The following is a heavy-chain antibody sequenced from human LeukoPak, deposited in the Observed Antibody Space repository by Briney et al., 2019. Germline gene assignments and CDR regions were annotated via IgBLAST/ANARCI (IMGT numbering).Heavy chain of an antibody. CDR3: ARFPGVGPGTTAD. V-gene: IGHV3-21*01. CDR1: GFTFSSYS. D-gene: IGHD1-7*01. J-gene: IGHJ4*02. Sequence: GGSXRLSCXXSGFTFSSYSMNWVRQAPGKGLEWVSSISSSSSYIYYADSVKGRFTISRDNAKNSLYLQMNSLRAEDTAVYYCARFPGVGPGTTADWGQGTLVTVSS. CDR2: ISSSSSYI.